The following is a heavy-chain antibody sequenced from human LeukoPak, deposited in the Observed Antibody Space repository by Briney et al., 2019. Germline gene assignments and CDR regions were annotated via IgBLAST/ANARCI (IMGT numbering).Heavy chain of an antibody. CDR1: GGSISSGGYY. J-gene: IGHJ4*02. CDR3: ARHKSLVSFDY. D-gene: IGHD3-16*01. V-gene: IGHV4-61*08. Sequence: SETLSLTCTVSGGSISSGGYYWSWIRQPPGKGLEWIGYIYHSGSTNYNPSLKSRVTISVDTSKNQFSLKLRSVTAADTAVYYCARHKSLVSFDYWGQGTLVTVSS. CDR2: IYHSGST.